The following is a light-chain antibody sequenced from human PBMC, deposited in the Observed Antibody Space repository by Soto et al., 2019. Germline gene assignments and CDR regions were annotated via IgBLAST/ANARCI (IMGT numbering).Light chain of an antibody. Sequence: LTQPPSVSGSPGQSVTISCTGTSTDFVTYNRVSWYQQPPGTAPKLIIYAARNRPSGVPARFSGSKSSNTAYLTISRLQAADQADYYCSLYTSENTYVCGTGTKVTVL. CDR2: AAR. V-gene: IGLV2-18*01. CDR1: STDFVTYNR. CDR3: SLYTSENTYV. J-gene: IGLJ1*01.